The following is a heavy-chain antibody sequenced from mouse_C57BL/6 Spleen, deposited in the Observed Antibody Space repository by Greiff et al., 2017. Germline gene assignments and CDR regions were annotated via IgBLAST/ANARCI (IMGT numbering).Heavy chain of an antibody. D-gene: IGHD2-2*01. J-gene: IGHJ2*01. CDR2: IDPSDSET. Sequence: QVQLQQPGAELVRPGSSVKLSCKASGYTFTSYWMHWVKQRPIQGLEWIGNIDPSDSETHYNQKFKDKATLTVDKSSSTAYMQLSSLTSEDSAVYYCAKGGWSRRGAYYFDYWGQGTTLTVSS. V-gene: IGHV1-52*01. CDR1: GYTFTSYW. CDR3: AKGGWSRRGAYYFDY.